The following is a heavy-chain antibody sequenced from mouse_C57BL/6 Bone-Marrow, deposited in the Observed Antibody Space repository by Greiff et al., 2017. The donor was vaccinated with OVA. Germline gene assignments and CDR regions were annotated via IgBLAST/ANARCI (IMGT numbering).Heavy chain of an antibody. CDR2: IWSGGST. Sequence: VKLVESGPGLVQPSQSLSITCTVSGFSLTSYGVHWVRQSPGKGLEWLGVIWSGGSTDYNAAFISRLSISKDNSKSQVFFKMNSLQADDTAIYYCASYDYDVDYFDYWGQGTTLTVSS. CDR3: ASYDYDVDYFDY. CDR1: GFSLTSYG. D-gene: IGHD2-4*01. V-gene: IGHV2-2*01. J-gene: IGHJ2*01.